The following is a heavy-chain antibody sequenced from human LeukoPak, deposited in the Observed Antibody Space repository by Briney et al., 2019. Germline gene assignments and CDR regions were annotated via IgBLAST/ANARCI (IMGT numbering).Heavy chain of an antibody. CDR2: ISHTGSTM. Sequence: GGSLRLSCAASGFSFSSYSMNWVRQAPGKGLEWVSYISHTGSTMSYADSVKGRFTISRDNARNSLYLQMNSPRAEDTAVYYCARVGSSTSCYGYWGQGTLVTVSS. CDR3: ARVGSSTSCYGY. V-gene: IGHV3-48*04. D-gene: IGHD2-2*01. CDR1: GFSFSSYS. J-gene: IGHJ4*02.